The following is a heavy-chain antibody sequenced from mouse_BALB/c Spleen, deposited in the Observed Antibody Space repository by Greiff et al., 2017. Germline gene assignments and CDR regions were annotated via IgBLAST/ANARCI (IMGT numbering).Heavy chain of an antibody. CDR2: ISSGGGST. Sequence: EVQLQQSGGGLVKPGGSLKLSCAASGFAFSSYDMSWVRQTPEKRLEWVAYISSGGGSTYYPDTVKGRFTISRDNAKNTLYLQMSSLKSEDTAMYYCARHDYYGSSYDYWGQGTTLTVSS. D-gene: IGHD1-1*01. CDR1: GFAFSSYD. V-gene: IGHV5-12-1*01. J-gene: IGHJ2*01. CDR3: ARHDYYGSSYDY.